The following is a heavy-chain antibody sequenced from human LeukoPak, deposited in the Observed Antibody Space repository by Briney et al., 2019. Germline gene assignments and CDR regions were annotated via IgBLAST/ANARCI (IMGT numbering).Heavy chain of an antibody. D-gene: IGHD6-19*01. CDR1: GFTFSSYA. CDR3: ASLLNSSGWYSSDY. CDR2: IYSGGST. Sequence: PGGSLRLSCAASGFTFSSYAMHWVHQAPGKGLEWVSVIYSGGSTYYADSVKGRFTISRDNSKNTLYLQMNSLRAEDTAVYYCASLLNSSGWYSSDYWGQGTLVTVSS. J-gene: IGHJ4*02. V-gene: IGHV3-66*01.